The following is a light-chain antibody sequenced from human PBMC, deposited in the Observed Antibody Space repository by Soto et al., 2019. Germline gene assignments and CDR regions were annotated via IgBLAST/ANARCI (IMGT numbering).Light chain of an antibody. J-gene: IGKJ4*01. CDR1: EIISTW. CDR2: DAS. V-gene: IGKV1-5*01. Sequence: DIQMTQSTSTMSASLGDRVTITCRANEIISTWLAGYQQKPGKAPKLLISDASSLQSGVPSRFSVSVSGTAFTLTISSMKPDEFANYYCQQYSSRLLTFGGGTNAEIK. CDR3: QQYSSRLLT.